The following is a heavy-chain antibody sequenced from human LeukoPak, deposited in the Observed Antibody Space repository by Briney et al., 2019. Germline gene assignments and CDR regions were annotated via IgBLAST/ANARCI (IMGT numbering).Heavy chain of an antibody. J-gene: IGHJ3*02. CDR3: ATHDFWSGHSSSAFDI. CDR2: IYTSGST. D-gene: IGHD3-3*01. CDR1: GGSITSYY. Sequence: HPSETLSLTCTVSGGSITSYYWSWIRQPAGKGLEWIGRIYTSGSTNYNPSLKSRVTMSVDTSKNQFSLKLSSVTAADTAVYYCATHDFWSGHSSSAFDIWGQGTMVTVSS. V-gene: IGHV4-4*07.